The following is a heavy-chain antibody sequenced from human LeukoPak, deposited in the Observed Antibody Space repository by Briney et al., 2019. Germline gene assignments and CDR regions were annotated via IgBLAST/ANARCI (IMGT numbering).Heavy chain of an antibody. D-gene: IGHD5-12*01. CDR2: ISSSSSYI. CDR1: GFTFSSYS. V-gene: IGHV3-21*01. Sequence: PGGSLRLSCAASGFTFSSYSMNWVRQAPGKGLEWVSSISSSSSYIYYADSVKGRFTISRDNAKNSLYLQMNSLRAEDTAVYYCARAYQMGGYSGYDFLMTNWFDPWGQGTLVTVSS. CDR3: ARAYQMGGYSGYDFLMTNWFDP. J-gene: IGHJ5*02.